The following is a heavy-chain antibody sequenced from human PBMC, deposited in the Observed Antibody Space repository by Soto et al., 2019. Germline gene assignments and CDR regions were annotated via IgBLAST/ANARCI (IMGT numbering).Heavy chain of an antibody. J-gene: IGHJ4*02. Sequence: ESLKISCKGSGYSFAGYWITWVRQKPGKGLEWMGRIDPSDSQTYYSPSFRGHVTISVTKSITTVFLQWSSLRASDTAMYYCARQIYDSDTGPNFQYYLDSRGQRTPVTFSS. CDR2: IDPSDSQT. CDR1: GYSFAGYW. V-gene: IGHV5-10-1*01. CDR3: ARQIYDSDTGPNFQYYLDS. D-gene: IGHD3-22*01.